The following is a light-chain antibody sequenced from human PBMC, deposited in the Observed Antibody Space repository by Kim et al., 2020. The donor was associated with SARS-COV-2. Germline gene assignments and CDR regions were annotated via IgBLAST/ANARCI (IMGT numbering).Light chain of an antibody. CDR1: SSNIGKNY. CDR2: STT. V-gene: IGLV1-47*02. J-gene: IGLJ3*02. Sequence: QSVLTQPPSASGTPGQRVTISCSGSSSNIGKNYVYWYQQLPGTAPKLLIYSTTQRPSGVPDRFSGSKSGTSASLAISGLRYEDEADYYCAAWDDSLNWVFGGGTQLTVL. CDR3: AAWDDSLNWV.